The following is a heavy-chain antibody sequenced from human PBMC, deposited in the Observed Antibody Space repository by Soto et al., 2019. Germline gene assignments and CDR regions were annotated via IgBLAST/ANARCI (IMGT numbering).Heavy chain of an antibody. CDR3: ARDGVWLQVRFDY. Sequence: EVQLVESGGGVVQPGGSLRLSCAASGFNFSSYSMNWVRQAPGKGLEWVSYISSSSSTIYYADSVKGRFTISRDNAKNSLYLQMNSLRSEDTAVYYCARDGVWLQVRFDYWGQGTLVTVSS. V-gene: IGHV3-48*01. D-gene: IGHD5-12*01. CDR1: GFNFSSYS. J-gene: IGHJ4*02. CDR2: ISSSSSTI.